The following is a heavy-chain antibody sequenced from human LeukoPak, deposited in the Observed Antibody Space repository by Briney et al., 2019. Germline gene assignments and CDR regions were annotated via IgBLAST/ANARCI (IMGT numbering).Heavy chain of an antibody. D-gene: IGHD1-26*01. V-gene: IGHV1-2*02. CDR2: INPNSGGT. J-gene: IGHJ5*02. CDR1: GYTFTGYY. CDR3: ARDNSVGDNAWWFDP. Sequence: ASVKVSCKASGYTFTGYYMHWVRQAPGQGLEWMGWINPNSGGTNYAQKFQGRVTMTRDMSTSTDYMELSSLRSEDTVIYYCARDNSVGDNAWWFDPWGQGTLVTVSS.